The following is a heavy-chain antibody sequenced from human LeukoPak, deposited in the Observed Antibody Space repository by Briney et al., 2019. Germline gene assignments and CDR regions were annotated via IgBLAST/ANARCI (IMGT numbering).Heavy chain of an antibody. CDR1: GFTFSSYA. CDR2: ISGSGGST. V-gene: IGHV3-23*01. D-gene: IGHD6-13*01. CDR3: AKDPPGFGMSSSPKWFDP. Sequence: QAGGSLRLSCAASGFTFSSYAMSWVRQAPGKGLEWVSAISGSGGSTYYADSVKGRFTLSRDNSKNTLYLQMNSLRADDTAVYYCAKDPPGFGMSSSPKWFDPWGQGTLVTVSS. J-gene: IGHJ5*02.